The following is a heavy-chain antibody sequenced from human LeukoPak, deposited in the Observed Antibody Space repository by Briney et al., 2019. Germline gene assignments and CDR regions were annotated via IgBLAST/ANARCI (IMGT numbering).Heavy chain of an antibody. Sequence: SETLSLTCALYGGSFSGYNWSWIRQPPGKGLEWIAEINHSGSTNYNPSLKSRVTISVDTSKNQFSLKLSSVTAADTAVYYCARGVGNSSSSHWFDPWGQGTLVTVSS. CDR2: INHSGST. V-gene: IGHV4-34*01. J-gene: IGHJ5*02. CDR1: GGSFSGYN. CDR3: ARGVGNSSSSHWFDP. D-gene: IGHD6-6*01.